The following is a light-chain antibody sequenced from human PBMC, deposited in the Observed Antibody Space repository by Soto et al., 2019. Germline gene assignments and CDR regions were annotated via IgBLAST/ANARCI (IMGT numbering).Light chain of an antibody. J-gene: IGKJ1*01. Sequence: EIVMTQSPATLSVSPGERATLSCRASQSVSSNLAWYQQKPGQAPRLLIYGASTRATGIPARFSGSGSGTGFNHTNSRTRSEGLDDGTSRKDNNWPRTFGQGTKVEIK. CDR3: RKDNNWPRT. CDR1: QSVSSN. CDR2: GAS. V-gene: IGKV3-15*01.